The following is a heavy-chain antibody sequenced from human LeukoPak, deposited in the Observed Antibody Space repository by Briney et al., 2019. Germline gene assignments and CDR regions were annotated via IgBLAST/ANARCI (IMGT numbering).Heavy chain of an antibody. D-gene: IGHD2-8*01. Sequence: PGGSLRVSCEASGFTVREYYMSWIRQAPGKGLEWVSYISHSGRTMYYADSVKGRLTISRDNAKNSLYLQMNSLRAGDTAVYYCARDSIVRGNIGNDMDVWGKGTTVTVSS. V-gene: IGHV3-11*01. J-gene: IGHJ6*03. CDR2: ISHSGRTM. CDR1: GFTVREYY. CDR3: ARDSIVRGNIGNDMDV.